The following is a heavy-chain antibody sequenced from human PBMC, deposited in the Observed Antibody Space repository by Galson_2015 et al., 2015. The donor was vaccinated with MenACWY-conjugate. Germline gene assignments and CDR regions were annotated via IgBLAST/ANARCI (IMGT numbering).Heavy chain of an antibody. Sequence: SVKVSCKASGYTFTSYAMHRVRQAPGQRLEWMGWINAGNGNTKYSQKFQGRVTITRDTSASTAYMELSSLRSEDTAVYYCARSPSGQLWYFNGQNWFDPWGQGTLVTVSS. J-gene: IGHJ5*02. D-gene: IGHD5-18*01. CDR1: GYTFTSYA. V-gene: IGHV1-3*01. CDR2: INAGNGNT. CDR3: ARSPSGQLWYFNGQNWFDP.